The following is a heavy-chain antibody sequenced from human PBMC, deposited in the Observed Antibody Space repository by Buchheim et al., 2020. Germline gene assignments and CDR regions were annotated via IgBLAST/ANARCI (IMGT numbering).Heavy chain of an antibody. J-gene: IGHJ4*02. CDR2: ISGSGGST. CDR3: AKGRPGVLWFGELTLDY. V-gene: IGHV3-23*01. CDR1: GFTFSSYA. D-gene: IGHD3-10*01. Sequence: EVQLLESGGGLVQPGGSLRLSCAASGFTFSSYAMSWVRQAPGKGLEWVSAISGSGGSTYYADSVKGRFTISRDNSKNTLSLQRNSLRAEDTAVYYCAKGRPGVLWFGELTLDYWGQGTL.